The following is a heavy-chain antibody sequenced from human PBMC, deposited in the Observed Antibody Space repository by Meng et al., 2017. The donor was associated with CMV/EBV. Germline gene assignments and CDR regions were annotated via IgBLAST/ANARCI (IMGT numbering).Heavy chain of an antibody. D-gene: IGHD3-3*01. J-gene: IGHJ6*02. Sequence: SETLSLTCSVSGDSVTSGRYFWSWLRQPPGKGLEWIGYIYYSGSTNYNPSLKSRVTISVDTSKNQFSLKLSSVTAADTAVYYCARGRYYDFWSGSDGMDVWGQGTTVTVSS. CDR2: IYYSGST. V-gene: IGHV4-61*01. CDR3: ARGRYYDFWSGSDGMDV. CDR1: GDSVTSGRYF.